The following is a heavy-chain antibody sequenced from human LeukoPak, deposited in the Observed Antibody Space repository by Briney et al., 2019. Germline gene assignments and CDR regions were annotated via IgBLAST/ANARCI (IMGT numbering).Heavy chain of an antibody. CDR3: AKDRCSNGIGCYYYYMDV. CDR2: INKDGSG. Sequence: GGSLRLSCVASGFTFSNYWMTWVRQAPGKGLEWVANINKDGSGKEDSVKGRFTISRDNAKNILYLQMNSLRAEDTAVYYCAKDRCSNGIGCYYYYMDVWGKGTTVTISS. V-gene: IGHV3-7*01. D-gene: IGHD2-8*01. J-gene: IGHJ6*03. CDR1: GFTFSNYW.